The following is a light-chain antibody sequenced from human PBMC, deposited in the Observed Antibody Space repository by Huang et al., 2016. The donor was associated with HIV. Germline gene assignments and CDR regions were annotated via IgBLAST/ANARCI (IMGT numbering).Light chain of an antibody. CDR1: QAISSY. J-gene: IGKJ5*01. CDR2: AAS. V-gene: IGKV1-8*01. CDR3: QQYYDYPPT. Sequence: AIRITQSPSSLSASTGDRVNITCRTSQAISSYLVWYQQKSGEAPKCLIHAASTLQSGVPSRFSGSGSGTDFTLTISCLQSEDFATYYCQQYYDYPPTFGQGTRLE.